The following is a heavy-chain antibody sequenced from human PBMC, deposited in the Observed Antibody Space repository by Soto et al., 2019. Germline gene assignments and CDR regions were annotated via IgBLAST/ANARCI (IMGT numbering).Heavy chain of an antibody. CDR1: GYDFNTNW. D-gene: IGHD3-3*01. J-gene: IGHJ4*02. CDR3: SRLPRDCNKTSCYYADH. Sequence: GESLKISCRGSGYDFNTNWFGWVRQLPGRGLEWVGIMYPGDSDTRYNPSLQGHVTLSVDVTVSTAFLQWRSLETSDTGMYFCSRLPRDCNKTSCYYADHWGQGTQVTVSS. V-gene: IGHV5-51*01. CDR2: MYPGDSDT.